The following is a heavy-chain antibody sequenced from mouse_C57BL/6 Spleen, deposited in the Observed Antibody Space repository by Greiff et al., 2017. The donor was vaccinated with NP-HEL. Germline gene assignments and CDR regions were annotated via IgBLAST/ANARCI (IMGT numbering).Heavy chain of an antibody. V-gene: IGHV1-53*01. J-gene: IGHJ2*01. CDR3: AREEGQNWDYFDY. CDR1: GYTFTSYW. D-gene: IGHD4-1*01. CDR2: INPSNGGT. Sequence: QVQLQQSGTELVKPGASVKLSCKASGYTFTSYWMHWVKQRPGQGLEWIGNINPSNGGTNYNEKFKSKATLTVDKSSSTAYMQLSSLTSEDSAVYYCAREEGQNWDYFDYWGQGTTLTVSS.